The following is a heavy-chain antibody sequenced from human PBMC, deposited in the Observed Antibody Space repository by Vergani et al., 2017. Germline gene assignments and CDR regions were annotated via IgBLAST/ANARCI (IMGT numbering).Heavy chain of an antibody. CDR2: IIPIFGTA. CDR1: GYTFTSYG. Sequence: QVQLVQSGAAVKKPGASVKVSCKASGYTFTSYGISWVRQAPGQGLEWMGGIIPIFGTANYAQKFQGRVTITADESTSTAYMELSSLRSEDTAVYYCARGGVVVAATDFYYYYMDVWGKGTTVTVSS. D-gene: IGHD2-15*01. J-gene: IGHJ6*03. CDR3: ARGGVVVAATDFYYYYMDV. V-gene: IGHV1-69*13.